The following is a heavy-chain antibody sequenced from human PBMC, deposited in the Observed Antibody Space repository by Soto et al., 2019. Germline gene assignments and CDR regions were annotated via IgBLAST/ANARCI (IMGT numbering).Heavy chain of an antibody. CDR2: INPSGGST. D-gene: IGHD2-15*01. CDR3: AREGCSGGSCGFDY. Sequence: QVQLVQSGAEVKKPGASVKVSCKASGYTFTSYYMHWVRQAPGQGLEWMGIINPSGGSTSYAQKFQGRVTMTGDTSTSNVYMELSSLRSEDTAVYYCAREGCSGGSCGFDYCGQGTLVTVSS. CDR1: GYTFTSYY. V-gene: IGHV1-46*01. J-gene: IGHJ4*02.